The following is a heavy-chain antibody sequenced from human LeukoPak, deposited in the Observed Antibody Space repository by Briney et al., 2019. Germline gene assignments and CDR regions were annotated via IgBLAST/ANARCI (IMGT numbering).Heavy chain of an antibody. CDR1: GFTFSTYA. Sequence: GGSLRLSCAASGFTFSTYAMSWVRQAPGKGLEWVSVVSGTGGRTYYAGSVKGRFTISRDNSKNTLYLQMNSLRAEDTALYYCVKASSSSPQYNWFDAWGQGTLVTVSS. D-gene: IGHD6-6*01. CDR3: VKASSSSPQYNWFDA. CDR2: VSGTGGRT. V-gene: IGHV3-23*01. J-gene: IGHJ5*02.